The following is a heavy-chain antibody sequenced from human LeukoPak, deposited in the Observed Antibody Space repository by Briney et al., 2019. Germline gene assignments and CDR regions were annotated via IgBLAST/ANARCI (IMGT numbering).Heavy chain of an antibody. V-gene: IGHV4-39*01. D-gene: IGHD1-26*01. CDR3: AKIEWDQAGY. Sequence: SETLSLTCTVSGGSISSSSYYWGWIRQPPGKGLEWIGSIYYSGSTYYNPSLKSRVTISVDTSKNQFSLKLSSVTAADTTVYYCAKIEWDQAGYWGQGTLVTVSS. CDR1: GGSISSSSYY. CDR2: IYYSGST. J-gene: IGHJ4*02.